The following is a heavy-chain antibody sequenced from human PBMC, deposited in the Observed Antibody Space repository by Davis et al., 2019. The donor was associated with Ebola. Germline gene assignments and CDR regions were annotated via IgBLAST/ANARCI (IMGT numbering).Heavy chain of an antibody. V-gene: IGHV4-31*03. Sequence: SETLSLTCTVSGGSISSGGYYWSWIRQHPGKGLEWIGYIYYSGSTYYNPSLKSRVTISVDTSKNQFSLKLSSVTAADTAVYYCARETKYYYDSSGYYSPNYFDYWGQGTLVTVSS. CDR2: IYYSGST. CDR1: GGSISSGGYY. CDR3: ARETKYYYDSSGYYSPNYFDY. J-gene: IGHJ4*02. D-gene: IGHD3-22*01.